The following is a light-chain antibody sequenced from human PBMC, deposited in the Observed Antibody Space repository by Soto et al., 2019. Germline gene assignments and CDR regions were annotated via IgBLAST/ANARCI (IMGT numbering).Light chain of an antibody. Sequence: EIVVTQSPGPLAFSPGEEATLPCRASQSVSPNYLAWYQQKPGQTPRPLIYGASSRAIGIPDRFSGSGSGTDFTLTISRLEPEDFAVYYCQQYGSLPWTFGQGTKVEIK. CDR1: QSVSPNY. V-gene: IGKV3-20*01. J-gene: IGKJ1*01. CDR3: QQYGSLPWT. CDR2: GAS.